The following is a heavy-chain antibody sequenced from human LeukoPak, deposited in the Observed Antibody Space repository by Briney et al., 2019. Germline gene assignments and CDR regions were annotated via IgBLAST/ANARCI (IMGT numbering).Heavy chain of an antibody. D-gene: IGHD3-3*01. CDR2: IYYSGST. CDR3: ATETAEWLGGRIEY. CDR1: GGSISSYY. V-gene: IGHV4-59*01. J-gene: IGHJ4*02. Sequence: SETLSLTCTVSGGSISSYYWSWIRQPPGKGLEWIGYIYYSGSTKYNPSFKSRVTISIDTSKNQFSLKLSSVTAADTAVYYCATETAEWLGGRIEYWGQGTLVTVSS.